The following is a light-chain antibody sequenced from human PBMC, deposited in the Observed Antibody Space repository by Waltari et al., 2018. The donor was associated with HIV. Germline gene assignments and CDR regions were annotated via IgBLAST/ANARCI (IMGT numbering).Light chain of an antibody. CDR1: QSVSSN. CDR2: GAS. Sequence: EIVMTQSPATLSVSPGERATLSCSASQSVSSNLAWYQQKPGQAPRLLIFGASTRATGIPARCSGGGSGTDFTLSISSLQSEDFALYYCQQYNDWPRTFGQGTKVEIK. V-gene: IGKV3-15*01. J-gene: IGKJ1*01. CDR3: QQYNDWPRT.